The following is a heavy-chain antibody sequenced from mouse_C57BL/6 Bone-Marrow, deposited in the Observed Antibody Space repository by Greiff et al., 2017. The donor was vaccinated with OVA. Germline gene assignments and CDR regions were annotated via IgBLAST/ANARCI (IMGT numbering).Heavy chain of an antibody. CDR1: GFTFSDYG. CDR3: ARLPCWYFDV. CDR2: ISSGSSTI. J-gene: IGHJ1*03. Sequence: EVQGVESGEGLVKPGGSLKLSCAASGFTFSDYGMHWVRQAPEKGLEWVAYISSGSSTIYYADTVKGRFTISRDNAKNTLFLQMTSLRSEDTAMYYCARLPCWYFDVWGTGTTVTVSS. V-gene: IGHV5-17*01.